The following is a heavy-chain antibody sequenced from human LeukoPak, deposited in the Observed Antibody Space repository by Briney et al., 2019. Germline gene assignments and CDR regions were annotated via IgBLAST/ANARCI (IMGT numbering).Heavy chain of an antibody. CDR2: ISGSGGST. Sequence: GGSLRLSCAASGFTFSSYAMSWVRQAPGKGLEWVSAISGSGGSTYYADSVKGQFTISRDNSKNTLYLQMNGLRAEDTAVYYCAKDIVVVPAAKGGAFDIWGQGTMVTVSS. CDR1: GFTFSSYA. D-gene: IGHD2-2*01. CDR3: AKDIVVVPAAKGGAFDI. V-gene: IGHV3-23*01. J-gene: IGHJ3*02.